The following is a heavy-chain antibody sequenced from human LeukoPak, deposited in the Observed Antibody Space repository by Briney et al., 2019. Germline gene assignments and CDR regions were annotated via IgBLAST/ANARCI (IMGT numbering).Heavy chain of an antibody. J-gene: IGHJ3*02. CDR2: INSDGSSA. Sequence: GGSLRLSCAASEFTFSSYWMHWVRQAPGKGLVWVSRINSDGSSANYADSVKGRFTISRDNAKSTLYLQMNSLRADDTAVFYCARVRGGSGRSYAADAFDIWGQGTMVTVSS. D-gene: IGHD1-26*01. CDR1: EFTFSSYW. CDR3: ARVRGGSGRSYAADAFDI. V-gene: IGHV3-74*01.